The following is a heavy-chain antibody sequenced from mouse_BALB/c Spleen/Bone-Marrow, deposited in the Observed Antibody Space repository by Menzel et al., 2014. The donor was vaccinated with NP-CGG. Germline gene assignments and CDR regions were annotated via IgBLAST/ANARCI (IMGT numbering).Heavy chain of an antibody. CDR2: ISSGGSYT. CDR3: ARSLYDYDAMDY. J-gene: IGHJ4*01. V-gene: IGHV5-9-3*01. Sequence: EVQVVESGGGLVKPGGSLKLSCAASGLTFSSYAMSWVRQTPEKRLEWVATISSGGSYTYYADSGKGRLTISRDNAKNTLYLQMCSLRSEDTAMYYCARSLYDYDAMDYWGQGTSVTVSS. CDR1: GLTFSSYA. D-gene: IGHD1-1*01.